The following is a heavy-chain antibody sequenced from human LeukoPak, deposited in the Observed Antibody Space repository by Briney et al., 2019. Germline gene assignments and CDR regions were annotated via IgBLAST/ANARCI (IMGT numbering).Heavy chain of an antibody. Sequence: SETLSLTCTVSGDSINSGDYQWSWIRQPPGKGLEWIGYIYYSGSTNYNPSLRSRVTISVDTSKNQFSLKLSSVTAADTAVYYCARGLDYDFWSGYPYYYYYGMDVWGQGTTVTVSS. CDR2: IYYSGST. CDR3: ARGLDYDFWSGYPYYYYYGMDV. CDR1: GDSINSGDYQ. J-gene: IGHJ6*02. V-gene: IGHV4-61*08. D-gene: IGHD3-3*01.